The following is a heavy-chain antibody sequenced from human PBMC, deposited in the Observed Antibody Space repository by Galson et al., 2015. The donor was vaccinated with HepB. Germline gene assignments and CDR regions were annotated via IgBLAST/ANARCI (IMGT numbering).Heavy chain of an antibody. CDR3: TKDSSSGYPHYFDY. CDR1: GFTFSNYA. V-gene: IGHV3-23*01. D-gene: IGHD3-22*01. Sequence: SLRLSCAASGFTFSNYAMTWVRQAAGKGLEWVSTISDRTYYADSVKGRFTISSDISKNTLYLQMNSLRADGTALYYCTKDSSSGYPHYFDYWGQGTLVTVSS. J-gene: IGHJ4*02. CDR2: ISDRT.